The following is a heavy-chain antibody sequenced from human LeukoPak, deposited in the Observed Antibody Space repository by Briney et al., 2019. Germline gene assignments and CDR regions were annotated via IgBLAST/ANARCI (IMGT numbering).Heavy chain of an antibody. CDR2: IKEDGSVK. Sequence: GGSLRLSCTASGFTFSSHWMTWVRQPPGKGLEWVANIKEDGSVKYYVDSVKGRFTISRDSTKNALYLQMNSLRADDTAVYFCARDSTWLLDYWGQGTLITVSS. D-gene: IGHD6-19*01. CDR1: GFTFSSHW. J-gene: IGHJ4*02. CDR3: ARDSTWLLDY. V-gene: IGHV3-7*03.